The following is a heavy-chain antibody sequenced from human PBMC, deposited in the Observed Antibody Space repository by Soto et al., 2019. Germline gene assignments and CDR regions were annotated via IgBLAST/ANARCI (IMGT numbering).Heavy chain of an antibody. CDR3: ARRYRGNFDY. Sequence: SETLSLTCTVSGGSISSYYWSWIRQPPGKGLEWIGYIYYSGSTNYNPSPKSRVTISVDTSKNQFSLKLSSVTAADTAVYYCARRYRGNFDYWGQGTLVTVSS. D-gene: IGHD3-16*02. J-gene: IGHJ4*02. V-gene: IGHV4-59*12. CDR2: IYYSGST. CDR1: GGSISSYY.